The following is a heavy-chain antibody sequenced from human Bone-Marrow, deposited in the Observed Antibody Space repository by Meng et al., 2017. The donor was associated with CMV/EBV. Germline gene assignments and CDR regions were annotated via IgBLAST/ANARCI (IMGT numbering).Heavy chain of an antibody. Sequence: GESLKISCAASGFTFSSYWMSWVRQTPGKGLECVANIKQDGSEKYYVDSVKGRFTISRDNGKDSLFLQMNSLRAEDTAVYYCAKDWGPSDHYRFDYWGQGTLVTVSS. V-gene: IGHV3-7*01. J-gene: IGHJ4*02. D-gene: IGHD3-16*01. CDR2: IKQDGSEK. CDR3: AKDWGPSDHYRFDY. CDR1: GFTFSSYW.